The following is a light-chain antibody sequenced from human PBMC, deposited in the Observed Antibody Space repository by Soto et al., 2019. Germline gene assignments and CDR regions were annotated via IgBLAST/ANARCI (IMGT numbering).Light chain of an antibody. V-gene: IGLV7-46*01. CDR2: DTS. CDR3: LLSYNAARV. CDR1: TGAVTSNHH. J-gene: IGLJ2*01. Sequence: QAVVTQEPSLTVSPGGTVTLTCGSSTGAVTSNHHPYWFQQKAGQAPRTLIYDTSNKHSWTPARFSGSLLGDKAALTLSGAQPEDEAQYYCLLSYNAARVFGGGTKPNVL.